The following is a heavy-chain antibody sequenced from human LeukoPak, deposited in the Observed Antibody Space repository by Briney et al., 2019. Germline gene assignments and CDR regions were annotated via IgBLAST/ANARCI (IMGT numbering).Heavy chain of an antibody. CDR3: AKVGAVAAVEN. CDR2: ISGSGGGT. Sequence: GGSLRHSCAASGFTFSSYAMSWVRQAPEKGLEGVSTISGSGGGTYSADSMKGRFTISRDDSKNTLYMQMDALRVEDTAVYYCAKVGAVAAVENWGQGTLVTVSS. CDR1: GFTFSSYA. J-gene: IGHJ4*02. D-gene: IGHD6-19*01. V-gene: IGHV3-23*01.